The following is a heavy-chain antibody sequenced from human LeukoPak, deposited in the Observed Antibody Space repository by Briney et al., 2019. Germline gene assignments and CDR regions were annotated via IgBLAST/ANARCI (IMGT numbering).Heavy chain of an antibody. Sequence: GGSLRLSCAASGFTFSSYEMNWVRQAPGKGLEWVSYISSSGSTIYYADSVKGRFTISRDNAKNSLYLQMNSLRAEDTAVYYCARRGYSDSSGYDYWGQGTLVTVSS. CDR1: GFTFSSYE. CDR2: ISSSGSTI. V-gene: IGHV3-48*03. J-gene: IGHJ4*02. D-gene: IGHD3-22*01. CDR3: ARRGYSDSSGYDY.